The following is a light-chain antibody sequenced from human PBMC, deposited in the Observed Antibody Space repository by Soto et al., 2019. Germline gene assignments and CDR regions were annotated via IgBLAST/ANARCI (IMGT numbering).Light chain of an antibody. Sequence: QSVLTQPRSVSGSPGQSVTISCTGTISDVGGYNYVSWYQQHPGKAPKLMIYDVSKRPSGVPDRFSGPKSGNTASLTISGLQAEDEADYYCCSYAGSYTYVFGTGTKVTVL. V-gene: IGLV2-11*01. J-gene: IGLJ1*01. CDR2: DVS. CDR1: ISDVGGYNY. CDR3: CSYAGSYTYV.